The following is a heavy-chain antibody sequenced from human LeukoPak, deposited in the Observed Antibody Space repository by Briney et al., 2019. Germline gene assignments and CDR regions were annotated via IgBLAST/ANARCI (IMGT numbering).Heavy chain of an antibody. CDR3: ARVEGDCSSTSCRYYFDC. J-gene: IGHJ4*02. D-gene: IGHD2-2*01. CDR2: INPNSGGT. CDR1: GYTFTGYY. V-gene: IGHV1-2*02. Sequence: GASVKVSCKASGYTFTGYYMHWVRQAPGQGLEWMGWINPNSGGTNYAQKFQGRVTMTRDTSISTAYMELSRLRSDDTAVYYCARVEGDCSSTSCRYYFDCWGQGTLVTVSS.